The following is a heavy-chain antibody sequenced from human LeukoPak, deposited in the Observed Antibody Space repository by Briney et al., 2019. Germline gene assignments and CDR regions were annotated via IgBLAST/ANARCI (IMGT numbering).Heavy chain of an antibody. Sequence: PGGSLRLSCAASGFTFSSYEMNWVRQAPGKGLEWVSYISSSSSTIYYADSVKGRFTISRDNAKNTLFLQMNSLRAEDTAVYYCAKGGLYYHGSGSYKWFDPWGQGTLVTVSS. J-gene: IGHJ5*02. CDR3: AKGGLYYHGSGSYKWFDP. CDR2: ISSSSSTI. V-gene: IGHV3-48*03. CDR1: GFTFSSYE. D-gene: IGHD3-10*01.